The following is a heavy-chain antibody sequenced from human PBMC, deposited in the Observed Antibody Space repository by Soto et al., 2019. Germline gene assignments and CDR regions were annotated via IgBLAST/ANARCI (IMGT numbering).Heavy chain of an antibody. CDR3: ARDLRLPYSGYDGSFDY. D-gene: IGHD5-12*01. CDR2: TYYRSKWYN. V-gene: IGHV6-1*01. CDR1: GDSVSSNSAA. J-gene: IGHJ4*02. Sequence: SQTLSLTCAISGDSVSSNSAAWNWIRQSPSRGLEWLGRTYYRSKWYNDYAVSVKSRITINPDTSKNQFSLQLNSVTPEDTAVYYCARDLRLPYSGYDGSFDYWGQGTLVTVSS.